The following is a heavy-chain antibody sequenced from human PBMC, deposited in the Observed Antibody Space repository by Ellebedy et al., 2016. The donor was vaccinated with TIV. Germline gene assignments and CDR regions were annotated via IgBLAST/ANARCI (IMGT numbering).Heavy chain of an antibody. CDR1: GFTFSSYS. Sequence: PGGSLRLSCAASGFTFSSYSMPWVRQAPGKGLEWVSYISSSSSTIYYADSVKCRFTISRDNVKNSLYLQMNSRRAEDTAVYYCVWTTPETNYWGQGTLVTVSS. V-gene: IGHV3-48*04. J-gene: IGHJ4*02. D-gene: IGHD1-1*01. CDR2: ISSSSSTI. CDR3: VWTTPETNY.